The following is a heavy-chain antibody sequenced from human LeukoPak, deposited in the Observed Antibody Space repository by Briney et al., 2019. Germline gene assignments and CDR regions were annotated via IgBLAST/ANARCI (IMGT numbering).Heavy chain of an antibody. V-gene: IGHV3-7*01. CDR3: ARGGYSYGSDLDY. Sequence: GGSLRLSCAASGFTFSSYEMNWVRQAPGKGLEWVANIKQDGSEKYYVDSVKGRFTISRDNAKNSLYLQMNSLRAEDTAVYYCARGGYSYGSDLDYWGQGTLVTVSS. CDR1: GFTFSSYE. J-gene: IGHJ4*02. CDR2: IKQDGSEK. D-gene: IGHD5-18*01.